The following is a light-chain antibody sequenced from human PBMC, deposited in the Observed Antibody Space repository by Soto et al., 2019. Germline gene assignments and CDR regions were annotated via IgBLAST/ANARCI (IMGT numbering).Light chain of an antibody. CDR2: DVS. J-gene: IGLJ3*02. V-gene: IGLV2-11*01. CDR1: SSDVGAYHY. Sequence: QSVLTQPRSVSGSPGQSVTISCTATSSDVGAYHYVSWYQQHPGKAPKLMIYDVSKRPSGVPDRFSGSKSGNTASLTISGLQAEDEADYYCCSYAGIYTWVFGGGTKVTVL. CDR3: CSYAGIYTWV.